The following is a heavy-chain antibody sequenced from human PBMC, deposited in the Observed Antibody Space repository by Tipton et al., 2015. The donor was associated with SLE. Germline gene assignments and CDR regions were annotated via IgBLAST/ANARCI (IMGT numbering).Heavy chain of an antibody. CDR3: ARPSYSSGWYQYFQH. CDR2: INHSGST. Sequence: TLSLTCAVYGGSFSGYYWSWIRQPPGKGLEWIGEINHSGSTYYNPSLKSRVTISVDTSKNQFSLKLSSVTAADTAVYYCARPSYSSGWYQYFQHWGQGTLVTVSS. J-gene: IGHJ1*01. CDR1: GGSFSGYY. D-gene: IGHD6-19*01. V-gene: IGHV4-34*01.